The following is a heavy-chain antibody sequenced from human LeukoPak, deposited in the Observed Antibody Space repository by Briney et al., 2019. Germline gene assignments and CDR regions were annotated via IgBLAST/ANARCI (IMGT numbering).Heavy chain of an antibody. V-gene: IGHV4-30-4*01. Sequence: SETLSLTCTVSGGSISSGGDFWNWIRQPPGKGPEWIGYIYNSGGTYYNPSLKSRVTMSLDTSKNQLSLILTSVTVADTAVYYCARDFYYDSSGYYDALDIWGQGTMVTVSS. D-gene: IGHD3-22*01. CDR3: ARDFYYDSSGYYDALDI. J-gene: IGHJ3*02. CDR1: GGSISSGGDF. CDR2: IYNSGGT.